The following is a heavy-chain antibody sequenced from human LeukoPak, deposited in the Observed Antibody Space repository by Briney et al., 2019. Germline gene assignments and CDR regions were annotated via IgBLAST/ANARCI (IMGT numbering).Heavy chain of an antibody. J-gene: IGHJ4*02. D-gene: IGHD2-15*01. CDR1: GFTFSSYG. CDR2: IWYDGNNK. CDR3: ARQHCSGGDCYFFD. Sequence: GRSLRLSCAASGFTFSSYGMHWVRQAPGKGLEWVALIWYDGNNKYYADSVKGRFTISRDNSKDTLYLQLNSLRAEDTAVYYCARQHCSGGDCYFFDWGQGTLVTVSS. V-gene: IGHV3-33*01.